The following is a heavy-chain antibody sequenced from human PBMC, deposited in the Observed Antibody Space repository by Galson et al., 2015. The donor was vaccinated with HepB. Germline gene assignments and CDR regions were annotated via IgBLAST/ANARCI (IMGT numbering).Heavy chain of an antibody. CDR1: GFTFTNYN. CDR2: ISYDGTTI. V-gene: IGHV3-48*02. D-gene: IGHD5-18*01. J-gene: IGHJ4*02. CDR3: VSQLIRQVTY. Sequence: SLRLSCAASGFTFTNYNMNWFRQAPGKGLEWVSYISYDGTTIYYADSVRGRFTISRDNAESSLYLQMNSLRDEDTAVYYCVSQLIRQVTYWGRGALVTVSS.